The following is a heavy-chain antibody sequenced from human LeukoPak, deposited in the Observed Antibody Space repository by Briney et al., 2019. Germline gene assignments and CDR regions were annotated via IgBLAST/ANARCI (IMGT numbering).Heavy chain of an antibody. CDR1: GASVSGSPYY. CDR3: AKSGGYGLIDY. Sequence: SETLSLTCTVSGASVSGSPYYWGWIRQPPGRGLEWIGSIYSSGSTYYNASLQSRVTISIETSKNQISLRLNSVTAADTAIYYCAKSGGYGLIDYWGQGTLVTVSS. V-gene: IGHV4-39*01. J-gene: IGHJ4*02. CDR2: IYSSGST. D-gene: IGHD1-26*01.